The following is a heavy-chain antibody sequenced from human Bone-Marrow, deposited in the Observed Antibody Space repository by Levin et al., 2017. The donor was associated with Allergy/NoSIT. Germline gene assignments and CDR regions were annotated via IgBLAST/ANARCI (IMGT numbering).Heavy chain of an antibody. D-gene: IGHD2-15*01. J-gene: IGHJ4*02. Sequence: GASVKVSCKVSGYKFTSYWIGWVRQMPGKGLEWMGIIYPGDSDTRYSPSFQGQVTISADKSTSTAYLQWRSLKASDTAMYYCARRLGSGGSPDYWGQGTLVTVSS. CDR3: ARRLGSGGSPDY. V-gene: IGHV5-51*01. CDR1: GYKFTSYW. CDR2: IYPGDSDT.